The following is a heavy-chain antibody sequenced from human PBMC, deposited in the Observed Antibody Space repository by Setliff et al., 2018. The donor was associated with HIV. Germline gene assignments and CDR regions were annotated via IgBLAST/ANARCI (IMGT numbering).Heavy chain of an antibody. Sequence: PSETLSLTCTVSGGSISGASYYWAWIRQPAGKGLEWIGRVFSSGGTDYNDSLRSRVTIAIDTSKNQFSLKLSSVTAADTAVYYCARDLGSGGPEDVRGKGTTVTVSS. CDR1: GGSISGASYY. J-gene: IGHJ6*04. V-gene: IGHV4-61*02. CDR3: ARDLGSGGPEDV. D-gene: IGHD2-15*01. CDR2: VFSSGGT.